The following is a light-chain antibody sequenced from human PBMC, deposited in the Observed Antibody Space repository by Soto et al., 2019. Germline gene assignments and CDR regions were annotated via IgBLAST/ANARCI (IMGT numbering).Light chain of an antibody. CDR1: QSISSY. CDR2: AAS. V-gene: IGKV1-39*01. Sequence: DREMTESRSTLSASVGDRVTSTCLASQSISSYLNWYQQKPGKAPKLLIYAASSLQSGVPSRFSGSGSGTDFTLTISSLQPEDFATYYCQQSYSTSITFGQGTLLE. CDR3: QQSYSTSIT. J-gene: IGKJ5*01.